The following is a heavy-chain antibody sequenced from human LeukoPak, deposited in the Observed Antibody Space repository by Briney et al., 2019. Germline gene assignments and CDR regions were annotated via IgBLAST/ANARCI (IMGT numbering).Heavy chain of an antibody. J-gene: IGHJ3*02. CDR2: ISYRGST. CDR3: ARDLITVTKGFDI. V-gene: IGHV4-59*11. CDR1: GDSFSSHY. Sequence: PLETLSLICTVSGDSFSSHYWTWIRQPPGKGLEWIGYISYRGSTNYNPSLKSRVTISIDTSKNQFSLKLSSVTAADTAVYYCARDLITVTKGFDIWGQGTMVSVSS. D-gene: IGHD4-17*01.